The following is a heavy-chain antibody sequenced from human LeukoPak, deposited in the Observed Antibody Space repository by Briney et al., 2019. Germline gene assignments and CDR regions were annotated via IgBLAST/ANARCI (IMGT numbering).Heavy chain of an antibody. CDR2: IWHDAAYI. D-gene: IGHD1-26*01. CDR3: AREGPTTALGSGAPDI. CDR1: GLTFSDYT. J-gene: IGHJ3*02. Sequence: GGSLRLSCPASGLTFSDYTMQWLRQAPGKGLEWVAVIWHDAAYISYADSVRGRFTISRDNSKNTLFLQMNDLRAEDTAVYYRAREGPTTALGSGAPDIWGLGTMVTVSS. V-gene: IGHV3-33*01.